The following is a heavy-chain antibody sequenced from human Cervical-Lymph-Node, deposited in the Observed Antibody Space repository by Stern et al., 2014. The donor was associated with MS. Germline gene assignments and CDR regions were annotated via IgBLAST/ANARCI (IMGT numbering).Heavy chain of an antibody. J-gene: IGHJ4*02. V-gene: IGHV4-39*01. CDR3: VRQVTVRSRFDY. Sequence: VQLEESGPGLVKPSETLSRTCTVSGGSISSSYYWGWIRQSSGKGLEWIGSIDGTGRTFFNPSLQSRVTLSDTTSHNQFSLKPSSVTAADTAVYYCVRQVTVRSRFDYWGQGTLVTVSS. CDR2: IDGTGRT. CDR1: GGSISSSYY. D-gene: IGHD4-11*01.